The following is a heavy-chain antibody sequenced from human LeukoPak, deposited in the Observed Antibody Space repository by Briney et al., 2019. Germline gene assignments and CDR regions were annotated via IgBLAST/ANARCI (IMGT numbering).Heavy chain of an antibody. CDR1: GFSFSDYA. CDR2: INSDGRST. Sequence: PGGSLRLSCDASGFSFSDYAMHWVRQAPGKGLVWVSRINSDGRSTSYADSVKGRFTISRDSAKNTLYLQMNSLRAEDTAVYYCARVTIFGVVATFDYWGQGTLVTVSS. V-gene: IGHV3-74*01. J-gene: IGHJ4*02. CDR3: ARVTIFGVVATFDY. D-gene: IGHD3-3*01.